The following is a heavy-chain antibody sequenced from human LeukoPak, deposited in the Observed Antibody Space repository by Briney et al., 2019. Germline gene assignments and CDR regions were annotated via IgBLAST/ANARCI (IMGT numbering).Heavy chain of an antibody. J-gene: IGHJ4*02. D-gene: IGHD5-12*01. CDR3: ARGVAGYGPYDY. V-gene: IGHV4-59*01. CDR1: GGSISSYY. CDR2: MYYSGSP. Sequence: PSETLSLTCTVSGGSISSYYWSWIRQPPGKGLEWIGYMYYSGSPNYNPSLKSRVTISGDTPKNEFSLKLSSVTAADTAVYYCARGVAGYGPYDYWGRGTLVTVSS.